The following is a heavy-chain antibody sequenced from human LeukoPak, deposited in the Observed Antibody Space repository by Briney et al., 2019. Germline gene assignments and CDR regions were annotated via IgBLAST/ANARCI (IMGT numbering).Heavy chain of an antibody. D-gene: IGHD7-27*01. CDR2: INSDGSNT. CDR3: ARVRDISVHWGSLDY. V-gene: IGHV3-74*01. J-gene: IGHJ4*02. CDR1: GFTFSSYW. Sequence: GGSLRLSCAASGFTFSSYWMHWVRQAPGKGLVLASRINSDGSNTNYADSVKGGFTISRDNIKNTLYLQMNSLRAEDTAVFYCARVRDISVHWGSLDYWGQGALFTVSS.